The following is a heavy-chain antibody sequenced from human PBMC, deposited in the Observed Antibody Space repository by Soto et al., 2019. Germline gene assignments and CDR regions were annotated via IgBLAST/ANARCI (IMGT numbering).Heavy chain of an antibody. CDR3: ARRYFLRYYFDY. V-gene: IGHV1-69*06. CDR1: GGTFSSYA. Sequence: GASVKVSCKASGGTFSSYAISWVRQAPGQGLEWMGGIIPIFGTANYAQKFQGRVTITADKSTSTAYMELSSLRSEDTAVYYCARRYFLRYYFDYWGQGTLVTVSS. D-gene: IGHD3-9*01. CDR2: IIPIFGTA. J-gene: IGHJ4*02.